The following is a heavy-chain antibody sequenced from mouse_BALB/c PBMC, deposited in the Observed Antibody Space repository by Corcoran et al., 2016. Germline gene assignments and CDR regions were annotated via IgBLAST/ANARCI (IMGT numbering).Heavy chain of an antibody. D-gene: IGHD2-1*01. CDR2: ISCYNGAT. V-gene: IGHV1S34*01. CDR3: ARRNGNDAMDY. CDR1: GYSFTGYY. J-gene: IGHJ4*01. Sequence: LVKTGASVKISCKASGYSFTGYYMHWVKQSHGKSPEWIGYISCYNGATNYIQKFKGKATFTVDTSSTTAYMQFNSLTSEDSAVVYGARRNGNDAMDYWGQGTSVTVSS.